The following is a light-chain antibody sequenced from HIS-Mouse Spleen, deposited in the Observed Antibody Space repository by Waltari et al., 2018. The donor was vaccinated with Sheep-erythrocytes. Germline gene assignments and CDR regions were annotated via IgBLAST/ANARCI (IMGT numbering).Light chain of an antibody. CDR3: CSYAGSYTFWV. V-gene: IGLV2-11*01. J-gene: IGLJ3*02. Sequence: QSALTQPRPVSGSPGQSVTLSRTGTSSDAGGYNYVSWYQHHPGKPPKLMIYDVSKRPSGVPDRFSGSKSGNTASLTISGLQDEDEADYYCCSYAGSYTFWVFGGGTRLTVL. CDR1: SSDAGGYNY. CDR2: DVS.